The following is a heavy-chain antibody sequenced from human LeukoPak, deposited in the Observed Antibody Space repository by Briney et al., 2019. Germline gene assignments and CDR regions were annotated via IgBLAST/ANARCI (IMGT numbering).Heavy chain of an antibody. V-gene: IGHV4-59*12. Sequence: PSETLSLTCTVSGGSISSYYWSWIRQPPGKGLEWIGYIYYSGSTNYNPSLKSRVTISVDTSKNQFSLKLSSVTAADTAVYYCARGPSTYYDFWSGYYRYYYYMDVWGKGTTVTVSS. CDR2: IYYSGST. CDR3: ARGPSTYYDFWSGYYRYYYYMDV. CDR1: GGSISSYY. D-gene: IGHD3-3*01. J-gene: IGHJ6*03.